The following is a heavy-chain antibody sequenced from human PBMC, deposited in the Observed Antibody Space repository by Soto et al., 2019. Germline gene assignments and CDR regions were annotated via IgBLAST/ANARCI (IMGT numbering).Heavy chain of an antibody. CDR1: GGSFSGYY. CDR3: AAYGDYLYYFDY. Sequence: PSETLSLTCAVYGGSFSGYYWSWIRRPPGKGLEWIGEINHSGSTNYSPSLKSRVTISVDTSKNQFSLKLSSVTAADTAVYYCAAYGDYLYYFDYWGQGTLVTVSS. CDR2: INHSGST. V-gene: IGHV4-34*01. J-gene: IGHJ4*02. D-gene: IGHD4-17*01.